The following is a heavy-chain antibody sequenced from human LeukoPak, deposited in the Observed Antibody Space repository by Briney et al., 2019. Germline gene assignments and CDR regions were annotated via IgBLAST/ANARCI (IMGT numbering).Heavy chain of an antibody. J-gene: IGHJ6*03. D-gene: IGHD6-13*01. V-gene: IGHV1-8*01. Sequence: ASVKVCCKASGSTFTSYDINWVRQATGPGLEWMGWMNPNSGNTGYAQKFQGRVSMTRNTSISTAYMELSSLRSEDTAVYYCARGGGSSWYGDYYYYYMDVWGKGTTVTVSS. CDR2: MNPNSGNT. CDR3: ARGGGSSWYGDYYYYYMDV. CDR1: GSTFTSYD.